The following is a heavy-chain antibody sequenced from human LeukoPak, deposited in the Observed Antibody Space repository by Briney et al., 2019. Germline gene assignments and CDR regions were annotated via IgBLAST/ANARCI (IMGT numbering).Heavy chain of an antibody. CDR1: GFTFSTFT. D-gene: IGHD4-11*01. V-gene: IGHV3-21*01. Sequence: PGGSLRLSCVVSGFTFSTFTMNWVRQAPGKGLEWVSCISSSSSYIYYADSVKGRFTISRDNAKNSLYLQMNSLRAEDTAVYYCARAPQTTVTAYVDWGQGTLVTVSS. CDR3: ARAPQTTVTAYVD. J-gene: IGHJ4*02. CDR2: ISSSSSYI.